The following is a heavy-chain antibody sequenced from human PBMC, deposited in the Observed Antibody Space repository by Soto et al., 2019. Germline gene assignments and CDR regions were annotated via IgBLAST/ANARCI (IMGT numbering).Heavy chain of an antibody. J-gene: IGHJ4*02. CDR3: ARSWEEPEGPDY. D-gene: IGHD1-26*01. CDR1: GYTFTSYD. V-gene: IGHV1-8*01. Sequence: QVQLVQSGAEVKKPGASVKVSCKASGYTFTSYDINWVRQATGQGLEWMGWMNPNSGNTGYAQKCQGRXXMXRXXSISTAYMELSSLRSEDTAVYYCARSWEEPEGPDYWGQGTLVTVSS. CDR2: MNPNSGNT.